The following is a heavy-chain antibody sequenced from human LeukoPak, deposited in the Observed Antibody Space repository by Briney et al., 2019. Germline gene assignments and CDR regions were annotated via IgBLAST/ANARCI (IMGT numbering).Heavy chain of an antibody. CDR2: IGTSETR. CDR3: AKVVRYGDYSGFDN. Sequence: GGSLRLSCAASGFIFSSYEMNWVRQAPGKGLEWVSHIGTSETRYYADSVKGRFTISRDNSKNTLYLQMNRLRTEDTAVYYCAKVVRYGDYSGFDNWGQGTLVTVSS. V-gene: IGHV3-48*03. D-gene: IGHD4-17*01. CDR1: GFIFSSYE. J-gene: IGHJ4*02.